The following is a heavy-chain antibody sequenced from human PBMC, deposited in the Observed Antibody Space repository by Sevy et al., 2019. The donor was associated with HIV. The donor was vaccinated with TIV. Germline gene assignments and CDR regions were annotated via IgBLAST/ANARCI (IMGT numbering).Heavy chain of an antibody. J-gene: IGHJ6*02. CDR1: GYSFTSYW. V-gene: IGHV5-51*01. CDR3: ASAGIAVADTGSFDYYYGMEI. D-gene: IGHD6-19*01. CDR2: IYPGDSDT. Sequence: GESLKISCKGSGYSFTSYWIGWVRQMPGKGLEWMGIIYPGDSDTRNSPSFQGQVTISADKSISTAYLQWSSLKASETAMYYCASAGIAVADTGSFDYYYGMEIWRLVTTVTVS.